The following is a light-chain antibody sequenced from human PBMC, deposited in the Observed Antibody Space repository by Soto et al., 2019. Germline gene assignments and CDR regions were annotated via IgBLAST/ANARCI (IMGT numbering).Light chain of an antibody. V-gene: IGLV2-8*01. CDR1: SSDVGAYIY. CDR2: EVS. J-gene: IGLJ1*01. CDR3: SSYAVSNSYV. Sequence: QSVLTQPPSASGSPGQSVTISCTGTSSDVGAYIYVSWYQQHPGKAPKLVIYEVSKRPPGVPDRFSGSRSGNTASLTVSGVQAEDEADYYCSSYAVSNSYVFGTGTKVTVL.